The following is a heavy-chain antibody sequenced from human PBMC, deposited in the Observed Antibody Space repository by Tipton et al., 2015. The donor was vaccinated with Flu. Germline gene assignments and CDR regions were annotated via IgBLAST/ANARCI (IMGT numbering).Heavy chain of an antibody. V-gene: IGHV3-23*01. CDR3: AKGLAPAYNYDSSGDSY. CDR1: GFTFSKYG. D-gene: IGHD3-22*01. J-gene: IGHJ4*02. Sequence: SLRLSCAASGFTFSKYGMHWVRQAPGKGLEWVSTISDSGGTTYFADSVKGRFTISRDNSKNTVYLQMNSLRAEDTAVYYCAKGLAPAYNYDSSGDSYWGQGTLVTVSS. CDR2: ISDSGGTT.